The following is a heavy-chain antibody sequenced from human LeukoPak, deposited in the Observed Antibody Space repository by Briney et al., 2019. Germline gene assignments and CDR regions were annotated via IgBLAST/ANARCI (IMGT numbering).Heavy chain of an antibody. J-gene: IGHJ6*03. D-gene: IGHD6-25*01. CDR2: IIPMLRSS. V-gene: IGHV1-69*16. CDR3: ARELSAAAPYYMDV. Sequence: SVKVSCKASGGTFGGYTISWVRQAPGQGLEWMGGIIPMLRSSTYSQSFQGRLTITTDESTTTVHMELRSLRSEDTAVYYCARELSAAAPYYMDVWGRGTTVTVSS. CDR1: GGTFGGYT.